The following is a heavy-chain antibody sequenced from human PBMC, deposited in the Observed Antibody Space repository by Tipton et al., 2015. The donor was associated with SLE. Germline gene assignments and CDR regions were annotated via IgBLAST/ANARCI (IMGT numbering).Heavy chain of an antibody. CDR3: AASSGYYFDY. J-gene: IGHJ4*02. CDR1: GGSFSGYY. Sequence: TLSLTCAVYGGSFSGYYWSWIRQPPGKGLEWIGEINHSGSTNYNPSLKSRVTISVDTSKNQFSLKLSSVTAADTAVYYCAASSGYYFDYWGQGTLVTVSS. V-gene: IGHV4-34*01. D-gene: IGHD3-22*01. CDR2: INHSGST.